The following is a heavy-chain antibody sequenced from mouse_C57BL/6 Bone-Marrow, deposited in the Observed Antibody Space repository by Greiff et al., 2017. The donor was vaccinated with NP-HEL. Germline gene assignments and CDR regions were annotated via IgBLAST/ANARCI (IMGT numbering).Heavy chain of an antibody. CDR3: ARELTTVVADYFDY. D-gene: IGHD1-1*01. J-gene: IGHJ2*01. V-gene: IGHV1-7*01. CDR2: INPSSGYT. CDR1: GYTFTSYW. Sequence: VQLHQSGAELAKPGASVKLSCKASGYTFTSYWMHWVKQRPGQGLEWIGNINPSSGYTKYNQKFKDKATLTADKSSSTAYMQLSSLTYEYSAVYYCARELTTVVADYFDYWGQGTTLTVSS.